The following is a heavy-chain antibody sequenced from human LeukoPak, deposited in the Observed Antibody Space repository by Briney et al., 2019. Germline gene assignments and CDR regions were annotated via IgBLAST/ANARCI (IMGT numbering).Heavy chain of an antibody. CDR3: ARDMYYDFWSGYLNWFDP. CDR1: GYTFTSYG. V-gene: IGHV1-18*01. J-gene: IGHJ5*02. CDR2: ISAYNGNT. Sequence: GASVKVSCKASGYTFTSYGISWVRQAPGQGLEWMGWISAYNGNTNYAQKPQGRVTMTTDTSTSTAYMELRSLRSDDTAVYYCARDMYYDFWSGYLNWFDPWGQGTLVTVSS. D-gene: IGHD3-3*01.